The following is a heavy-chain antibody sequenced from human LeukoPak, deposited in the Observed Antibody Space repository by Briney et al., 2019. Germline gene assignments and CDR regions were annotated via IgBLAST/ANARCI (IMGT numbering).Heavy chain of an antibody. J-gene: IGHJ3*02. CDR3: ARPYYSNPTHDAFDI. CDR2: IYPGDSDT. Sequence: GESLKISCKGSGYSFTSYWIGWVRQMPGKGLEWMGIIYPGDSDTRYSPSFQGRVTISADKSISTAYLQWSSLKASDTAMYYCARPYYSNPTHDAFDIWGQGTMVTVSS. D-gene: IGHD4-11*01. V-gene: IGHV5-51*01. CDR1: GYSFTSYW.